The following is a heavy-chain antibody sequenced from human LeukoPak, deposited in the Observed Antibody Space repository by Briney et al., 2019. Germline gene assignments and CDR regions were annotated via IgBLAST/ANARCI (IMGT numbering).Heavy chain of an antibody. Sequence: SETLPLTCTVSGGSISSSSYYWGWIRQPPGKGLEWIGSIYYSGSTYYNPSLASRVTISVDTSKNQFSLKLSSVTAADTAVYYCARRSAIAARIFDYWGQGTLVTVSS. CDR1: GGSISSSSYY. CDR3: ARRSAIAARIFDY. J-gene: IGHJ4*02. D-gene: IGHD6-13*01. CDR2: IYYSGST. V-gene: IGHV4-39*01.